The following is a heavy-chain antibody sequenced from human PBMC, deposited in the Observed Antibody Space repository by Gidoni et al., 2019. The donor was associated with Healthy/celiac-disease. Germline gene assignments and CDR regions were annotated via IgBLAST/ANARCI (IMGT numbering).Heavy chain of an antibody. V-gene: IGHV4-34*01. CDR2: IYHSGST. CDR3: ARCGGGYYGSGRLRYYYYGMDV. CDR1: GGFFSGSY. Sequence: QVQLQQWGAGLLKPSETLSLTCAVYGGFFSGSYWRCSSHPPGKGLEWIGEIYHSGSTNYNQSLKSRVTISVDTSKNQFSLKLNSMTAADTAVYYCARCGGGYYGSGRLRYYYYGMDVWGQGTTVTVSS. D-gene: IGHD3-10*01. J-gene: IGHJ6*02.